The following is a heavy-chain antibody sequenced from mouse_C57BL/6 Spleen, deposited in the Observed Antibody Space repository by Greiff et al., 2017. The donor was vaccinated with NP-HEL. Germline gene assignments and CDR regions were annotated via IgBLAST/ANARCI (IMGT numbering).Heavy chain of an antibody. Sequence: VQLQQSGAELARPGASVKLSCKASGYTFTSYGISWVKQRTGQGLEWIGEIYPRSGNTYYNEKFKGKATLTADKSSSTAYMELRSLTSEDSAVYFCARSDGNFPTWFAYWGQGTLVTVSA. CDR3: ARSDGNFPTWFAY. D-gene: IGHD2-1*01. J-gene: IGHJ3*01. CDR1: GYTFTSYG. V-gene: IGHV1-81*01. CDR2: IYPRSGNT.